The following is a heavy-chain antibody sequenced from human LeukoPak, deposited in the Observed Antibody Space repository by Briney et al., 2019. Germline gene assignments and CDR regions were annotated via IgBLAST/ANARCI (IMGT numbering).Heavy chain of an antibody. Sequence: PGGSLRLSCAASGFTFSDYNMSWIRQAPGKGPEWVSYISSSGGTIYYADSVKGRFSISRDNGKNSMYLQMNSLRAEDTAVYHCARQYGSGWDLFDYWGQGTLVTVST. CDR3: ARQYGSGWDLFDY. CDR2: ISSSGGTI. J-gene: IGHJ4*02. V-gene: IGHV3-11*04. CDR1: GFTFSDYN. D-gene: IGHD6-19*01.